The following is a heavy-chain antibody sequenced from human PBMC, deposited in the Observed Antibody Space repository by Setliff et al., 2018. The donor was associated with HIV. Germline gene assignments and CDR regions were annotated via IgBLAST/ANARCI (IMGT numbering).Heavy chain of an antibody. D-gene: IGHD1-26*01. CDR3: ARVLVGATMTYFDL. CDR1: GGSISKSNYY. V-gene: IGHV4-39*01. Sequence: SETLSLTCTVSGGSISKSNYYWGWIRQPPGKGLEWIGSIFHSGSANYNPSLKSRVTISIDMSKNQFSLKLTSVAAADTAFYYCARVLVGATMTYFDLWGRGTLVTVSS. J-gene: IGHJ2*01. CDR2: IFHSGSA.